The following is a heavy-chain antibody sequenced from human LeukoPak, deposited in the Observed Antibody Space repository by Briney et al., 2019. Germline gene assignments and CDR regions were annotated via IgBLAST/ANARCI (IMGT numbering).Heavy chain of an antibody. V-gene: IGHV3-23*01. CDR2: ISGSGGST. CDR1: GFTFSSYA. CDR3: ASKRYCSGGSCYDYYYGMDV. D-gene: IGHD2-15*01. J-gene: IGHJ6*02. Sequence: PGGSLRLSCAASGFTFSSYAMSWVRQAPGKGLEWVSAISGSGGSTYYADSVKGRFTISRDNSKNTLYLQMNSLRAEDTAVYYCASKRYCSGGSCYDYYYGMDVWGQGTTVTASS.